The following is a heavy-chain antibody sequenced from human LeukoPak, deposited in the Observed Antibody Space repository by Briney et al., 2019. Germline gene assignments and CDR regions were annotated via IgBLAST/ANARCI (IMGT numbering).Heavy chain of an antibody. J-gene: IGHJ4*02. CDR2: TSYDGTNK. Sequence: GGSLRLSCAASGFNLRDSAMHWVRQPPGKGLEGVAVTSYDGTNKYYADSVKGRFTISRDNSKNTLYLQMNSLTLEYTAVYYCAADYGDYLSPSDWGQGTLVTVSS. CDR1: GFNLRDSA. CDR3: AADYGDYLSPSD. V-gene: IGHV3-30*04. D-gene: IGHD4-17*01.